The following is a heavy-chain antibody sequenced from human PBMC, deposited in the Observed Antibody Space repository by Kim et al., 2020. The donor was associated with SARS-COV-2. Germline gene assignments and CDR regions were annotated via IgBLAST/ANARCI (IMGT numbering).Heavy chain of an antibody. CDR1: GGSISSSNW. CDR2: IYHSGST. Sequence: SETLSLTCAVSGGSISSSNWWSWVRQPPGKGLEWIGEIYHSGSTNYNPSLKSRVTISVDKSKNQFSLKLSSVTAADTAVYYCARGPIVVVLAATDRGYFQHWGQGTLVTVSS. D-gene: IGHD2-15*01. J-gene: IGHJ1*01. CDR3: ARGPIVVVLAATDRGYFQH. V-gene: IGHV4-4*02.